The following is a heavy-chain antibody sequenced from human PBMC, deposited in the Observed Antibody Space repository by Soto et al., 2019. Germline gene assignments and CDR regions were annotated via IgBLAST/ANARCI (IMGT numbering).Heavy chain of an antibody. CDR2: INHSGYT. Sequence: SETLSLTCAVYGGSFSGHYWSWFRQPPGKGLEWIGEINHSGYTNYNPSLKSRVTISVDKSKNQFSLKLSSVTAADTAVYYCARGPGVRNFDYWGQGTLVTVSS. J-gene: IGHJ4*02. V-gene: IGHV4-34*01. CDR1: GGSFSGHY. CDR3: ARGPGVRNFDY. D-gene: IGHD3-10*01.